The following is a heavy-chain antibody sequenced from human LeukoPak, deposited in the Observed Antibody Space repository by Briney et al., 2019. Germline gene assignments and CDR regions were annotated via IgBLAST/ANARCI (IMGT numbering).Heavy chain of an antibody. V-gene: IGHV1-2*02. J-gene: IGHJ3*02. D-gene: IGHD1-1*01. CDR2: INPNSGGT. CDR1: GYTFTGYY. Sequence: ASVKVSCKASGYTFTGYYMHWVRQAPGQGLEWMGWINPNSGGTNYAQKFQGRVTMTRDTSISTAYMELSRLRSDDTAVFYCARTGTTSLNTFDIWGQGTMVTVSS. CDR3: ARTGTTSLNTFDI.